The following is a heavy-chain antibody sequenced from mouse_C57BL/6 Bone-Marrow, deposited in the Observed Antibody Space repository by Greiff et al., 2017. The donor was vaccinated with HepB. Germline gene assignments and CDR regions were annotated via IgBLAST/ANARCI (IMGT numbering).Heavy chain of an antibody. Sequence: EVQLQESGPGLVKPSQSLSLTCSVTGYSITSGYYWNWIRQFPGNKLEWMGYISYDGSNNYNPSLKNRISITRDTSKNQFCLKLNSVTTEDTATYYCARVPADYWGQGTTLTVSS. CDR3: ARVPADY. CDR1: GYSITSGYY. J-gene: IGHJ2*01. CDR2: ISYDGSN. V-gene: IGHV3-6*01.